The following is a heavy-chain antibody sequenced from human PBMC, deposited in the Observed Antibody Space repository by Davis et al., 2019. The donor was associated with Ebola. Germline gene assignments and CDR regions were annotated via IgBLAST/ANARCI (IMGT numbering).Heavy chain of an antibody. CDR1: GYTFTSYG. Sequence: AASVKVSCKASGYTFTSYGISWVRQAPGQGLEWMGWISAYNGNTNYAQKLQGRVTMTTGTSTSTAYMELRSLRSDDTAVYYCARSWGAPWLVQYYFDYWGQGTLVTVSS. D-gene: IGHD6-19*01. J-gene: IGHJ4*02. CDR3: ARSWGAPWLVQYYFDY. V-gene: IGHV1-18*01. CDR2: ISAYNGNT.